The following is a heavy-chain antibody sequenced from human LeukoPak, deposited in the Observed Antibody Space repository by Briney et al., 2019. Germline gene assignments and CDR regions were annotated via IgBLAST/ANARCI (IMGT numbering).Heavy chain of an antibody. CDR1: GGSISSGGYY. J-gene: IGHJ4*02. Sequence: SETLSLTCTVSGGSISSGGYYWSWIRQPAGKGLEWIGRIYTSGSTDYNPSLKSRVTMSVDTSKNQFSLKLSSVTAADTAVYYCARDWSGVYDYWGQGTLVTVSS. CDR3: ARDWSGVYDY. V-gene: IGHV4-61*02. D-gene: IGHD3-3*01. CDR2: IYTSGST.